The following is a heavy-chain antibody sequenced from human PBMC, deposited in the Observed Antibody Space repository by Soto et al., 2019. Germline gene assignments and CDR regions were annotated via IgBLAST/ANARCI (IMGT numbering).Heavy chain of an antibody. CDR3: ARESLDIVATIGELDY. V-gene: IGHV3-74*01. J-gene: IGHJ4*02. Sequence: GGSLRLSCTASGFTFSAYWMHWVRQAPGKGLEWVSRVNNDESGTSYADSVKGRFTISRDNAKNSLYLQMNSLRAEDTAVYYCARESLDIVATIGELDYWGQGTLVTVSS. D-gene: IGHD5-12*01. CDR2: VNNDESGT. CDR1: GFTFSAYW.